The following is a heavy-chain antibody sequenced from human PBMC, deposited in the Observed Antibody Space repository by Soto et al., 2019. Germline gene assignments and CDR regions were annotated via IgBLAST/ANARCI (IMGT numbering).Heavy chain of an antibody. D-gene: IGHD3-16*01. V-gene: IGHV3-48*01. CDR1: GFTFSSYS. CDR3: ARSMIYLAFDT. Sequence: PGGSLRLSCAASGFTFSSYSMNWVRQAPGKGLEWVSYISSSSSTIYYADSVKGRFTISRDNAKNSLYLQMNSLRAEDTAVYYCARSMIYLAFDTWGQGTMVTVSS. J-gene: IGHJ3*02. CDR2: ISSSSSTI.